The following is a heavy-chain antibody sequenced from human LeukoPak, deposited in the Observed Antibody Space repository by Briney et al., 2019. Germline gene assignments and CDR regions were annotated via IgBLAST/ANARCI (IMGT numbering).Heavy chain of an antibody. J-gene: IGHJ4*02. CDR1: RFTFSSYA. Sequence: GGSLRLSCAASRFTFSSYAMSWVRQAPGKGLEWVSAISGSGGSTYYADSVKGRFTISRDNSKNTLYLQMNSLRAEDTAVYYCAKDGNYYDSSGYYYFDYWGQGTLVTVSS. CDR3: AKDGNYYDSSGYYYFDY. D-gene: IGHD3-22*01. CDR2: ISGSGGST. V-gene: IGHV3-23*01.